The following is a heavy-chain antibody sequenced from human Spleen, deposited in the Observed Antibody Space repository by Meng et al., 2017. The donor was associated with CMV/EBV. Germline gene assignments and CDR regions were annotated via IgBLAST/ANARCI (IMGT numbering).Heavy chain of an antibody. CDR3: ARGVGATEGDY. CDR1: GGSFSGYY. Sequence: LTCAVDGGSFSGYYGSWIRQPPGKGLEWIGEINHSGSTNYNPSLKSRVTISVDTSKNQFSLKLSSVTAADTAVYYCARGVGATEGDYWGQGTLVTVSS. D-gene: IGHD1-26*01. CDR2: INHSGST. V-gene: IGHV4-34*01. J-gene: IGHJ4*02.